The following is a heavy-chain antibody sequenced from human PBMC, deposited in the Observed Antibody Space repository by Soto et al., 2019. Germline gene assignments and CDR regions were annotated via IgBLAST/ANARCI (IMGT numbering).Heavy chain of an antibody. J-gene: IGHJ4*02. V-gene: IGHV3-7*01. Sequence: EVQLVESGGGLVQPGGSLRLSCAASGFTFSSYWMSWVRQAPGKGLEWVANIKQDGSEKYYVDSVKGRFTISRDNAKNSLYLQMNSLRAEDTAVYYCARSRRYFDWLYDYWGQGTLVTVSS. D-gene: IGHD3-9*01. CDR1: GFTFSSYW. CDR3: ARSRRYFDWLYDY. CDR2: IKQDGSEK.